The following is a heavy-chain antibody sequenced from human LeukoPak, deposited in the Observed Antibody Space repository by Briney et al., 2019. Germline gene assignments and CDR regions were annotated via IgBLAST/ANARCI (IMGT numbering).Heavy chain of an antibody. J-gene: IGHJ4*02. Sequence: GGSLRLSCAVSGLTFSNYWMHWVRQVPGKGLVWVSHIDFDGSRTTYADSVKGRFTISRDNAKNTLYLQMNSLRAEDTAVYYCARQTDWGFDYWGQGTLVTVSS. D-gene: IGHD7-27*01. V-gene: IGHV3-74*01. CDR2: IDFDGSRT. CDR3: ARQTDWGFDY. CDR1: GLTFSNYW.